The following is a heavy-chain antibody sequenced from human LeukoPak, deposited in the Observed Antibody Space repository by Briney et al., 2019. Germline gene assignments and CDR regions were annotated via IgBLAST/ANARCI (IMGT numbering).Heavy chain of an antibody. CDR3: ARDRCSSTSCYPPDAFDI. V-gene: IGHV1-69*13. J-gene: IGHJ3*02. Sequence: SVKVSCKASGGTFSSYAISWVRQAPGQGLEWMGGIIPIFGTANYAQKFQGRVTITADESTSTAYKELSSLRSEDTAVYYCARDRCSSTSCYPPDAFDIWGQGTMVTVSS. CDR2: IIPIFGTA. D-gene: IGHD2-2*01. CDR1: GGTFSSYA.